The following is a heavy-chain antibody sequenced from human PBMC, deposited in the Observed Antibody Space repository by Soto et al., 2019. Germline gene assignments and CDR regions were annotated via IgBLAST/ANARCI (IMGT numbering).Heavy chain of an antibody. CDR1: GFTFCCYT. J-gene: IGHJ4*02. V-gene: IGHV3-23*01. Sequence: GGSLRLSCAASGFTFCCYTMIGVGLAPGKGLEWVSLISARGGSTYYADSVKGRFTISRDNSKNTLYLQMNSLRAEDTAVYYCAKDARRYFPPEYYFDYWGQGTLVTVSS. CDR3: AKDARRYFPPEYYFDY. CDR2: ISARGGST. D-gene: IGHD3-9*01.